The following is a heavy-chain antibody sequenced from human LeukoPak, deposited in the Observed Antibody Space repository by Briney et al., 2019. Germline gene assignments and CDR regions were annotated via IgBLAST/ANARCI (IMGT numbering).Heavy chain of an antibody. D-gene: IGHD3-3*01. V-gene: IGHV4-4*07. CDR2: IFTSGST. CDR1: GGSITSDY. Sequence: SETLSLTCTVVGGSITSDYWSWIRQPAGKGLEWIGRIFTSGSTAYNPSLKSRVTMSLDTSKNQFFLKLSSVTAADTAAYFCSRGSANDLWGQGTLVTVSS. CDR3: SRGSANDL. J-gene: IGHJ5*02.